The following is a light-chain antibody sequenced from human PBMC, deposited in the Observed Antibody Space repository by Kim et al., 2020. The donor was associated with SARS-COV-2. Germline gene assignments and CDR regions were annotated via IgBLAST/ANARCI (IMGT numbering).Light chain of an antibody. CDR3: QQYHSYST. V-gene: IGKV1-5*03. J-gene: IGKJ1*01. Sequence: SASVGDGDTVTCRASQTSSSWGAGYQQRPGKAPKLLIYKASTLESGVPSRFSGSGSGTDFTLTISSLQPDDVATYYCQQYHSYSTFGEGTKVDIK. CDR1: QTSSSW. CDR2: KAS.